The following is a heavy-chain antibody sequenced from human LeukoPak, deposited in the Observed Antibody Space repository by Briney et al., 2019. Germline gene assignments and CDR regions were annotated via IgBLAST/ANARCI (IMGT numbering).Heavy chain of an antibody. Sequence: GESLKISCQGSEYTFTSSWIGWVCKMPGKGLEWMGSVLPGDSDTRYLPSFEGQVTISADKAINTAYLQWSSLKASDTAMYYCARHRGAKDGSDIWGQGTMVTVAS. V-gene: IGHV5-51*01. CDR1: EYTFTSSW. CDR2: VLPGDSDT. D-gene: IGHD1-26*01. CDR3: ARHRGAKDGSDI. J-gene: IGHJ3*02.